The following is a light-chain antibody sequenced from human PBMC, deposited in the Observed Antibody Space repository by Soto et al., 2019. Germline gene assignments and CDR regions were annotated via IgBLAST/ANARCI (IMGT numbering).Light chain of an antibody. CDR3: SSYAGSPFYV. J-gene: IGLJ1*01. Sequence: QSALTQPPSASGSPGQSVTISCTGTSSDVGGYNYVSWYQQHPGKAPKLMIYEVSKRPSGVPDRFSGSTSGNTASLTVSGLQAEDEADYYCSSYAGSPFYVFGTGTKLTVL. CDR1: SSDVGGYNY. CDR2: EVS. V-gene: IGLV2-8*01.